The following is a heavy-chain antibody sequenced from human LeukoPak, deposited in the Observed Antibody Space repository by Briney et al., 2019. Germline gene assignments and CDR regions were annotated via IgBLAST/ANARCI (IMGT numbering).Heavy chain of an antibody. Sequence: SETLSLTCTVSGGSISSYYWSWIRQPPGKGLEWIGYIYYSGSINYNPSPKSRVTISVNTSKNQFSLKVSSVTAADTAVYYCARGNWYLDYWGQGTLVTVSS. CDR2: IYYSGSI. CDR3: ARGNWYLDY. D-gene: IGHD1-1*01. J-gene: IGHJ4*02. CDR1: GGSISSYY. V-gene: IGHV4-59*01.